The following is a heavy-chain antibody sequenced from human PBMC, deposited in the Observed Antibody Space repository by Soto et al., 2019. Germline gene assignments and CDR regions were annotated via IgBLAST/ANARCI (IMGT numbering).Heavy chain of an antibody. CDR1: GCTFTSYG. V-gene: IGHV1-18*01. J-gene: IGHJ4*02. CDR2: ISAYNGKT. Sequence: QVQLVQSRTEVKKPGASVKVSCKASGCTFTSYGINWVRQAPGQGLEWMGWISAYNGKTNYAQKVQGRVTMTTGTSTSTAYMELRSLTSDDTAVYYCARDLERFCCGGSCYSNVDFWGQGTLVTVSS. CDR3: ARDLERFCCGGSCYSNVDF. D-gene: IGHD2-15*01.